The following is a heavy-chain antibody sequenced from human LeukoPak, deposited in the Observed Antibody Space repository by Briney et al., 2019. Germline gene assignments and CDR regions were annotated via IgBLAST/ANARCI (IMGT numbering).Heavy chain of an antibody. Sequence: SETLSLTCSVSGDSISSSTYYWAWIRQPPGKGLEWIGSVYYSGTTYHNPSLMSRVTTSVDTSKNQFSLRLSSVTAADTAVYYCATGYHDFWSGYYYNSYFDYWGQGALVTVSS. V-gene: IGHV4-39*01. CDR1: GDSISSSTYY. CDR2: VYYSGTT. J-gene: IGHJ4*02. D-gene: IGHD3-3*01. CDR3: ATGYHDFWSGYYYNSYFDY.